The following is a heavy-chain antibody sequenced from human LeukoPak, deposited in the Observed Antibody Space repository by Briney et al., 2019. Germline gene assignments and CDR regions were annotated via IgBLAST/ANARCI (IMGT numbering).Heavy chain of an antibody. Sequence: GGSLRLSCAASGFTFSNYAMHWVRQAPGKGLEWVAVISYDGSNKYYADSVKGRFTISRDNSKNTLYLQMNSLRAEDTAVYYCVRDLYSYGHFDYWGQGTLVTVSS. CDR2: ISYDGSNK. CDR3: VRDLYSYGHFDY. CDR1: GFTFSNYA. V-gene: IGHV3-30-3*01. J-gene: IGHJ4*02. D-gene: IGHD5-18*01.